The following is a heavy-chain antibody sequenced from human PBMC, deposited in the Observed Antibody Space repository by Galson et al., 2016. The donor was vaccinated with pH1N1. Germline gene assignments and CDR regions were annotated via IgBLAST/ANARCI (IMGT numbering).Heavy chain of an antibody. Sequence: ETLSLTCTVSGDSISSNDYFWGWIRQTPGKGLEWIGTIFYSGTTYYNPSLKSRLTISIDTSKNQFSLRLRSVTAADTAVYYCASLLWFGELGGYFQHWGQGTLVTVSS. D-gene: IGHD3-10*01. CDR1: GDSISSNDYF. J-gene: IGHJ1*01. CDR3: ASLLWFGELGGYFQH. CDR2: IFYSGTT. V-gene: IGHV4-39*01.